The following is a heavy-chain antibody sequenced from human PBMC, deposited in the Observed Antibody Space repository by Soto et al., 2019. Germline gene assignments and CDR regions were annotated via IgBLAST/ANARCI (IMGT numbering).Heavy chain of an antibody. CDR2: IYYSGST. J-gene: IGHJ6*02. V-gene: IGHV4-59*01. Sequence: SETLSLTCTVSGGSISSYYWSWIRQPPGKGLEWIGYIYYSGSTNYNPSLKSRVTISVDTSKNQFSLKLSSVTAADTAVYYCARASKVYHLGYYYYVMDVWGQGTTVTVSS. D-gene: IGHD2-2*01. CDR3: ARASKVYHLGYYYYVMDV. CDR1: GGSISSYY.